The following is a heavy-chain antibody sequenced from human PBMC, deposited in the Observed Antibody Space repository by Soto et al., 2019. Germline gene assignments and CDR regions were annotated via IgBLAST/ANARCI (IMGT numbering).Heavy chain of an antibody. D-gene: IGHD3-3*01. CDR3: ARTMITIFGVVPRMGGMDV. Sequence: ASVKVSCKASGYTFTGYAMHWVRQAPGQRLEWMGWINAGNGNTKYSQKFQGRVTITRDTSASTAYMELSSLRSEDTAVYYCARTMITIFGVVPRMGGMDVWGQGTTVTVSS. CDR2: INAGNGNT. CDR1: GYTFTGYA. V-gene: IGHV1-3*01. J-gene: IGHJ6*02.